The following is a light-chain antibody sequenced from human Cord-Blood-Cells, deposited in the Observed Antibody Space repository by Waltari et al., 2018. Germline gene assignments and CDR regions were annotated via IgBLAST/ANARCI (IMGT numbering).Light chain of an antibody. CDR2: QDS. CDR1: NLGDKY. Sequence: SYELTQPPSVSVSPGQTASITCSGDNLGDKYDCWYQQQPGQSPVLVIYQDSKRPSGIPERFSGSNSGNTATLTISGTQAMDEADYYCQAWDSSTYVFGTGTKVTVL. V-gene: IGLV3-1*01. CDR3: QAWDSSTYV. J-gene: IGLJ1*01.